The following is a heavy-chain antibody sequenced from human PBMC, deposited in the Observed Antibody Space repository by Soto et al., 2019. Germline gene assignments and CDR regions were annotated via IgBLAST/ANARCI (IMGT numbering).Heavy chain of an antibody. CDR3: ARDLAVAGTFDY. J-gene: IGHJ4*02. Sequence: QPGGSLRLSCAASGFTFSSYEMNWVRQAPGKGLEWVSYISSSGSTIYYADSVKGRFTISRDNAKNSLYLQMNSLRAEDTAVYYCARDLAVAGTFDYWGQGTLVTVSS. D-gene: IGHD6-19*01. V-gene: IGHV3-48*03. CDR2: ISSSGSTI. CDR1: GFTFSSYE.